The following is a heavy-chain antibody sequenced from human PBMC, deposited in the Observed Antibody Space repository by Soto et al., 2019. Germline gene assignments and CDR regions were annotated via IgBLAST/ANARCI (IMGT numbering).Heavy chain of an antibody. D-gene: IGHD5-12*01. CDR1: GGSISSYY. CDR3: ARYSGYDSSDYFDY. CDR2: IYYSGST. V-gene: IGHV4-59*01. Sequence: PSETLSLTCTVSGGSISSYYWSWIRQPPGKGLEWIGYIYYSGSTNYNPSLKSRVTISVDTSKNQFSLKLSSVTAADTAVYYCARYSGYDSSDYFDYWGQGTLVTVSS. J-gene: IGHJ4*02.